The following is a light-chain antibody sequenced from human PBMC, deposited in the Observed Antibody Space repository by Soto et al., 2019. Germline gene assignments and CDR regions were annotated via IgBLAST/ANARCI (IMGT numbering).Light chain of an antibody. V-gene: IGKV1-39*01. CDR3: QQSFTTPYT. CDR2: AAS. J-gene: IGKJ2*01. Sequence: DIQMTQSPSSLSASVGDRVTITCRASQTIYNYLNWYQQKPGKAPKVLIYAASSLQSGVPSRFSGRRSGTDFTLTISSLQPEDFETYYCQQSFTTPYTFGQGTRLDI. CDR1: QTIYNY.